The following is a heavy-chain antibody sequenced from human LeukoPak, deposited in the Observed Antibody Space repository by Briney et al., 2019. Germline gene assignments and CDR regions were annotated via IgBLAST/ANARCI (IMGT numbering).Heavy chain of an antibody. CDR1: GYTFTSYG. Sequence: GASVKVSCKASGYTFTSYGISWVRQAPGQGLEWMGWISAYNGNTNYAQKLQGRVTMTIDTSTSTAYMELRSLRSDDTAVYYCARDDYSSSWHYFDYWGQGTLVTVSS. J-gene: IGHJ4*02. CDR2: ISAYNGNT. V-gene: IGHV1-18*01. CDR3: ARDDYSSSWHYFDY. D-gene: IGHD6-13*01.